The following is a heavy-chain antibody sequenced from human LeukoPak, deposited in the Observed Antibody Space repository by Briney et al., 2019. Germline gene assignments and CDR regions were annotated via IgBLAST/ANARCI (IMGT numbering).Heavy chain of an antibody. CDR1: GGTFSSYA. Sequence: GASVEVSCKASGGTFSSYAISWVRQAPGQGLEWMGGIILIFGTANYAQKFQGRVTITTDESTSTAYMELSSLRSEDTAVYYCARVSGHYYYYYMDVWGKGTTVTVSS. V-gene: IGHV1-69*05. CDR2: IILIFGTA. J-gene: IGHJ6*03. CDR3: ARVSGHYYYYYMDV.